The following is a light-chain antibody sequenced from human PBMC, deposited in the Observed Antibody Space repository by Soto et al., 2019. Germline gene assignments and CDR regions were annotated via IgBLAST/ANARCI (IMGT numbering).Light chain of an antibody. J-gene: IGLJ2*01. CDR2: LNSDGSH. CDR1: SGHSSYA. V-gene: IGLV4-69*01. CDR3: QTWGTGIQV. Sequence: QLVLTQSPSASASLGASVKLICTLSSGHSSYAIAWHQQQPEKGPRYLMKLNSDGSHSKGDGIPDRFSGSSSGAERYLTISSLQSEDEADYYCQTWGTGIQVFGGGTKLTVL.